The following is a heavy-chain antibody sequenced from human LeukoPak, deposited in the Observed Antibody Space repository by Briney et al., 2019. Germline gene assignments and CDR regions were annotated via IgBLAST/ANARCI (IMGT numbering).Heavy chain of an antibody. J-gene: IGHJ4*02. Sequence: GGSLRLSCAASGFTFTSYAMNWVRQAPGKGLEWVSGIYTGGTTYYTDSVKGRFTISRDNPNNTLYLQMHSLRAEDTAVYYCAREISRFGIWGQGTLVTVSS. D-gene: IGHD3-16*01. V-gene: IGHV3-66*01. CDR3: AREISRFGI. CDR1: GFTFTSYA. CDR2: IYTGGTT.